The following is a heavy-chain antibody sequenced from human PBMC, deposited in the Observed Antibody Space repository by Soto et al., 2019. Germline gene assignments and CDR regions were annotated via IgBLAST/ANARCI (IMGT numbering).Heavy chain of an antibody. CDR3: ASLGRGSSGYYYWYFDL. J-gene: IGHJ2*01. V-gene: IGHV3-7*01. CDR2: IKQDGSEK. CDR1: GFTFSSYW. Sequence: GGSLRLSCAASGFTFSSYWMSWVRQAPGKGLEWVANIKQDGSEKYYVDSVKGRFTISRDNAKNSLYLQMNSLRAEDTAVYSCASLGRGSSGYYYWYFDLWGRGTLVTVSS. D-gene: IGHD3-22*01.